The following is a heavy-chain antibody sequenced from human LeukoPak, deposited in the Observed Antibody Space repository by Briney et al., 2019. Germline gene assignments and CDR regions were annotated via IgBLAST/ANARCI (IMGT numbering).Heavy chain of an antibody. CDR2: INHSGST. CDR1: GGSFSGYY. J-gene: IGHJ6*03. Sequence: PETLSLTCAVYGGSFSGYYWSWIRQPPRKGLEWIGEINHSGSTNYNPSLKSRVTISVDTSKNQFSLKLSSVTAADTAVYYCARDRHSSGWYYYYYMDVWGKGTTVTVPS. V-gene: IGHV4-34*01. D-gene: IGHD6-19*01. CDR3: ARDRHSSGWYYYYYMDV.